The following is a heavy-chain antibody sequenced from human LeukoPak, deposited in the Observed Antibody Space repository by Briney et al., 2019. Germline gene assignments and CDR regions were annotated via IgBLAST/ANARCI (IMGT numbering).Heavy chain of an antibody. J-gene: IGHJ4*02. CDR3: ARGRVVIPEGPDY. V-gene: IGHV3-74*01. Sequence: GGSLRLSCAASGLTFSSHWMHWVRQAPGKGLVWVSRITNDGSSTTYADSVKGRFTISRDNSKNTLHLQMNSLRAEDTAVYYCARGRVVIPEGPDYWGQGTLVTVSS. CDR1: GLTFSSHW. D-gene: IGHD3-10*01. CDR2: ITNDGSST.